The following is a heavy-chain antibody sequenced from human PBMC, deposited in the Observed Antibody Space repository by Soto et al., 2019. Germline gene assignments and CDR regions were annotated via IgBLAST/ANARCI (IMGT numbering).Heavy chain of an antibody. Sequence: PGGSLRLSCAAAGFILSNYAMRWVRQAPGKGLEWVALILFDGRNEYYADSVKGRFIISRDNSKNTLYLQMNSLRAEATAVYYCAREDYYDSSGYYGYWGQGTLVTVS. V-gene: IGHV3-30*03. D-gene: IGHD3-22*01. CDR3: AREDYYDSSGYYGY. J-gene: IGHJ4*02. CDR1: GFILSNYA. CDR2: ILFDGRNE.